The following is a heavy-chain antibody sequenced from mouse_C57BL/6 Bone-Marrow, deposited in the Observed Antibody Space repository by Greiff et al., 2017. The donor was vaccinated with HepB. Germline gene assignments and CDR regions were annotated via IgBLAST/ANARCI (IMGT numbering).Heavy chain of an antibody. J-gene: IGHJ3*01. CDR2: IDPETGGT. CDR1: GYTFTDYE. CDR3: TRRITTVYYFDY. V-gene: IGHV1-15*01. Sequence: QVQLQQSGAELVRPGASVTLSCKASGYTFTDYEMHWVKQTPVHGLEWIGAIDPETGGTAYNQKFKGKAILTADKSSSTAYMELRSLTSEDSAVYYCTRRITTVYYFDYWGQGTLVTVSA. D-gene: IGHD1-1*01.